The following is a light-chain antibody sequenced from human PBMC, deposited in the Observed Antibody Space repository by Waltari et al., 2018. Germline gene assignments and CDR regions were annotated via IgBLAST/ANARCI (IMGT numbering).Light chain of an antibody. CDR2: KDT. CDR3: QSTDNSGTYVV. CDR1: ALPRQY. Sequence: SYELTQPPSVSVSPGQSARITCSGDALPRQYSFWYQQRSGQAPVLVIYKDTERPSGIPERFSGSSSGTRVTLTISGVQAQDEAYYYCQSTDNSGTYVVFGGGTKLTVL. J-gene: IGLJ2*01. V-gene: IGLV3-25*03.